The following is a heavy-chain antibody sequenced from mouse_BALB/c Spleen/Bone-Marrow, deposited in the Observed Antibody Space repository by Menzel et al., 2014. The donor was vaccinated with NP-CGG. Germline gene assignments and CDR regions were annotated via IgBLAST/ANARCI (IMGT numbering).Heavy chain of an antibody. J-gene: IGHJ4*01. D-gene: IGHD3-2*02. V-gene: IGHV2-9*02. Sequence: QVQLQQPGPGLVAPSQSLSITCTVSGFSLTNYGVHWVRQPPGKGLEWLGVIWAGGSTNYNSALMSRLSISKGNSKSQVFLKMISLQTDDTAMYYCARVTSSAVGAMDYWGQGTSVTVSS. CDR2: IWAGGST. CDR1: GFSLTNYG. CDR3: ARVTSSAVGAMDY.